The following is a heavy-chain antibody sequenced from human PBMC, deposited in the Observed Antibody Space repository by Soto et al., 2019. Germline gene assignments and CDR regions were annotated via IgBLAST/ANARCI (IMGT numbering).Heavy chain of an antibody. J-gene: IGHJ5*02. D-gene: IGHD3-22*01. CDR3: ARQNYYDSSGYYYWFDP. V-gene: IGHV5-51*01. CDR1: GYSFTSYW. Sequence: EVQLVQSGAEVKKPGESLKISCKGSGYSFTSYWIGWVRQMPGKGLEWMGIIYPGDSDTRYSPSFQGQVTISADKSISTAYLQWSSLKASDTAMYYCARQNYYDSSGYYYWFDPWGQGTLVTVSS. CDR2: IYPGDSDT.